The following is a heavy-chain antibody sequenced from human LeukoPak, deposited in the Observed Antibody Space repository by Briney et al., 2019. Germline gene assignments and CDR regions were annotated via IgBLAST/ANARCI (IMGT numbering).Heavy chain of an antibody. CDR2: IYISGST. CDR3: ARLETSSGSLSYFDY. J-gene: IGHJ4*02. D-gene: IGHD6-19*01. V-gene: IGHV4-61*02. CDR1: GDSISSGDYY. Sequence: SETLSLTCTVSGDSISSGDYYWSWIRQPAGKGLEWIGRIYISGSTNYNPSLKSRVTMSVDTSKNQFSLKLSSVTAADTAVYYCARLETSSGSLSYFDYWGQGTLVTVSS.